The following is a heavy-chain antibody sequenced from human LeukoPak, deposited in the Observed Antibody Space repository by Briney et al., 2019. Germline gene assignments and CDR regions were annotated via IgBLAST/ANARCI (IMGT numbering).Heavy chain of an antibody. J-gene: IGHJ6*03. CDR3: AKDMVRYCSSTSCYSPMDV. D-gene: IGHD2-2*02. Sequence: GGSLRLSCAASGFTFDDYAMHWVRQASGKGLEWVSGISWNSGSIGYADSVKGRFTISRDNAKNSLYLQMNSLRAEDTALYYCAKDMVRYCSSTSCYSPMDVWGKGTTVTVSS. CDR2: ISWNSGSI. CDR1: GFTFDDYA. V-gene: IGHV3-9*01.